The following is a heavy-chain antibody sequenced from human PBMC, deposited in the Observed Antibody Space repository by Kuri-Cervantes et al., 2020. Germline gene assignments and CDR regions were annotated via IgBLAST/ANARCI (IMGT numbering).Heavy chain of an antibody. J-gene: IGHJ4*02. V-gene: IGHV4-31*11. CDR2: IYYSGST. CDR1: GGSISSGGYY. Sequence: SETLSLTCAVSGGSISSGGYYWSWIRQHPGKGLEWIGYIYYSGSTYYNPSLKSRVTISVDTSKNQFSLKLSSVTAADTAVYYCARHPGPYGDHYYFDYWGQGTLVTVSS. D-gene: IGHD4-17*01. CDR3: ARHPGPYGDHYYFDY.